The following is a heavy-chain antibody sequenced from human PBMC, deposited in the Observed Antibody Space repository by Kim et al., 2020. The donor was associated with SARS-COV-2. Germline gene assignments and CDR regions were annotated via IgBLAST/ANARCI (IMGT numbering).Heavy chain of an antibody. CDR3: AKAPYGDYGSSFDC. J-gene: IGHJ4*02. D-gene: IGHD4-17*01. V-gene: IGHV1-18*01. CDR2: ISTYNGNT. CDR1: GYTFSKYG. Sequence: ASVKVSCKASGYTFSKYGISWVRQAPGQGPEWMGWISTYNGNTNYAQKLQGRVTMTSDTSTTTAYMELRSLRSDDTAVYYCAKAPYGDYGSSFDCWGQ.